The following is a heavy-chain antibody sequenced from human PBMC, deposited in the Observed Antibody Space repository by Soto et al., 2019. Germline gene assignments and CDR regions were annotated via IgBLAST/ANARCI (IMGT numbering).Heavy chain of an antibody. V-gene: IGHV4-59*08. CDR1: GGSISSYY. CDR3: ARLYGDYEGYFDL. J-gene: IGHJ2*01. CDR2: IYYSGST. D-gene: IGHD4-17*01. Sequence: QVQLQESGPGLVKPSETLSLTCTVSGGSISSYYWSWIRQPPGKGLEWIGYIYYSGSTNYNPSLKSRVTISVDTSKNQFSRKLSSVTAADTAVYYCARLYGDYEGYFDLWGRGTLVTVSS.